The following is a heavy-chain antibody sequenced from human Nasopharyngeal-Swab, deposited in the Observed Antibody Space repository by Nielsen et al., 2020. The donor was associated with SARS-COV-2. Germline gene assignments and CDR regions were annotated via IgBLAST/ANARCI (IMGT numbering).Heavy chain of an antibody. CDR3: AKSGVRGVIRYAFDI. V-gene: IGHV3-7*03. D-gene: IGHD3-10*01. J-gene: IGHJ3*02. CDR2: IKQDGSEK. Sequence: WIRQPPGQGLEWVANIKQDGSEKYYVDSVKGRFTISRDNAKNSLYLQMNSLRAEDTAVYYCAKSGVRGVIRYAFDIWGQGTMVTVSS.